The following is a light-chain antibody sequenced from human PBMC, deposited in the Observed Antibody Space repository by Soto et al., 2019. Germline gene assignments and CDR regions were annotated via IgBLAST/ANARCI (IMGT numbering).Light chain of an antibody. CDR3: QKYNSAHSYS. V-gene: IGKV1-27*01. Sequence: DVQMTQSPSSLSASVGDRVTLTCRASQGITNYLAWYQQKPGKVPKLLIYSASTLQSGVPSRFSGSGSGTDFTLTIDSLQPEDVATYYRQKYNSAHSYSFGQGTKVEIK. CDR1: QGITNY. CDR2: SAS. J-gene: IGKJ1*01.